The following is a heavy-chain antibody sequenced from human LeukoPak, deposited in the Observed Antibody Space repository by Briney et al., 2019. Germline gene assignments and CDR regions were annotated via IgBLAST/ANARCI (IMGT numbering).Heavy chain of an antibody. CDR3: ARRGYRDGYYYYYMDV. CDR2: IYYTGST. CDR1: GGSISSHH. V-gene: IGHV4-59*11. J-gene: IGHJ6*03. D-gene: IGHD5-18*01. Sequence: ASETLSLTCTVSGGSISSHHWSWIRQAPGKGLEWIGYIYYTGSTNYNPSLESRVTILVDTSKNQFSLKLSSVTAADTAVYYCARRGYRDGYYYYYMDVWGKGTTVTVSS.